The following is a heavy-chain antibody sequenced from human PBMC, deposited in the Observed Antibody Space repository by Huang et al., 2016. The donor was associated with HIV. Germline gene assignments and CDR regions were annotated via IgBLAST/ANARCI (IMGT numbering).Heavy chain of an antibody. D-gene: IGHD3-16*01. J-gene: IGHJ4*02. CDR2: IYYRGGT. Sequence: QMQLQESGPGLVRPSETLSLTCNVSGGSISRSTYYWGWIRQPPKKGREWIGHIYYRGGTYNNPSLKRRGAISGDTSQKQVSRRLNSVTATDTAVYFCVRWGALRTFDNWGQGTLVTVSS. V-gene: IGHV4-39*01. CDR3: VRWGALRTFDN. CDR1: GGSISRSTYY.